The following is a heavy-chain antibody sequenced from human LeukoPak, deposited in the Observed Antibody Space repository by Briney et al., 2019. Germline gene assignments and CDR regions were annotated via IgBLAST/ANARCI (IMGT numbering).Heavy chain of an antibody. D-gene: IGHD1-26*01. CDR1: GFTFSSYA. V-gene: IGHV3-23*01. CDR2: IRGGGDT. J-gene: IGHJ6*02. Sequence: GGSLRLSCAASGFTFSSYAMSWARQAPARGLEWVSSIRGGGDTFYADSVKGRFTISRDNSKSTLYLQMNSLRAEDTALYYCARERSFNYGTHYGRDVWGQGTTVTVS. CDR3: ARERSFNYGTHYGRDV.